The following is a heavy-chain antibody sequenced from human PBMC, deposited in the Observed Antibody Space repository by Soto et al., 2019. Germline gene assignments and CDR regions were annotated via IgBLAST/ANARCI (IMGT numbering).Heavy chain of an antibody. V-gene: IGHV4-31*03. D-gene: IGHD2-2*01. Sequence: QVQLQESGPGLVKPSQTLSLTCTVAGGSISSGGYYWSWIRQHPGKGLEWIGYIYYSGSTYYNPSLKSRVTISVDTYKNQFSLKLSSVTAADTAVYYCARGGYCSSTSCYGQNDYWGQGTLVTVSS. CDR3: ARGGYCSSTSCYGQNDY. CDR2: IYYSGST. J-gene: IGHJ4*02. CDR1: GGSISSGGYY.